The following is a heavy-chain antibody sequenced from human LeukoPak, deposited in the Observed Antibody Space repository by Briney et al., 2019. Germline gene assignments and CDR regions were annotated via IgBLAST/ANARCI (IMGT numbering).Heavy chain of an antibody. J-gene: IGHJ5*02. CDR1: GTTFSDAW. Sequence: GGSLRLSCAASGTTFSDAWVSWVRQTPGKGLEWVARITSKSDGGTTDYAAPVKGRFTISRDDSEATLYLQMNSLKTEDTAVYYCTTDRFSWGQGTPVTVSS. CDR3: TTDRFS. V-gene: IGHV3-15*01. CDR2: ITSKSDGGTT.